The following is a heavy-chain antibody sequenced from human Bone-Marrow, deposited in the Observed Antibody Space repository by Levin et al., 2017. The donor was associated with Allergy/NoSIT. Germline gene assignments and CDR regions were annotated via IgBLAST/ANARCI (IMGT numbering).Heavy chain of an antibody. V-gene: IGHV3-13*04. CDR1: GFTFSSYD. CDR3: ARGARTIAVAGTGAFDI. Sequence: GESLKISCAASGFTFSSYDMHWVRQATGKGLEWVSAIGTAGDTYYPGSVKGRFTISRENAKNSLYLQMNSLRAGDTAVYYCARGARTIAVAGTGAFDIWGQGTMVTVSS. CDR2: IGTAGDT. D-gene: IGHD6-19*01. J-gene: IGHJ3*02.